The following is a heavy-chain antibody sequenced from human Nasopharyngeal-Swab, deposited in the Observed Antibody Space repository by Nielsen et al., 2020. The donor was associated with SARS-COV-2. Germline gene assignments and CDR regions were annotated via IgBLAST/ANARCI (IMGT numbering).Heavy chain of an antibody. Sequence: SVKVSCKASGGTFSSYAISWVRQAPGQGHEWMGRIIPILGIANYAQKFQGRVTITADKSTSTAYMELSSLRSEDTAVYYCARVKSPGYSSSWYRDYYGMDVWGQGTTVTVSS. CDR3: ARVKSPGYSSSWYRDYYGMDV. V-gene: IGHV1-69*04. CDR1: GGTFSSYA. D-gene: IGHD6-13*01. J-gene: IGHJ6*02. CDR2: IIPILGIA.